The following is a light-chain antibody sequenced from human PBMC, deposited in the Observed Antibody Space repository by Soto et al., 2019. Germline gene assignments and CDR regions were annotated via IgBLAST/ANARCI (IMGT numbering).Light chain of an antibody. CDR1: PSVTNF. J-gene: IGKJ4*01. Sequence: EIVLTQSPSTLSLSPGERATLSCRASPSVTNFLAWYQQKPGQAPRLLIYGAFNRATGIPARFSGSGSGTDFTLTISSLEPEDFAVYYCQQRNPLTFGGGTKVDIK. CDR3: QQRNPLT. V-gene: IGKV3-11*01. CDR2: GAF.